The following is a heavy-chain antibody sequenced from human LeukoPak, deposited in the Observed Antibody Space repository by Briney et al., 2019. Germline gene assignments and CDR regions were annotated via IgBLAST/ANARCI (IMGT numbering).Heavy chain of an antibody. CDR1: GFIITSYG. Sequence: QSGGSLRLSCEASGFIITSYGMHWVRQAPGKGLEWVAVASFNGGETHYGDSVKGRFTISRDNSKNTLYLQMNSLRAEDTAVYYCARAGRADGDYHYFDYWGQGTLVTVSS. D-gene: IGHD4-17*01. CDR2: ASFNGGET. J-gene: IGHJ4*02. CDR3: ARAGRADGDYHYFDY. V-gene: IGHV3-30*03.